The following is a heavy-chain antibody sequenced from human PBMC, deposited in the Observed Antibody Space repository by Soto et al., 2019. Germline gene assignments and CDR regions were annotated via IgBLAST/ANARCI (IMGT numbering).Heavy chain of an antibody. CDR1: GGSISSYY. D-gene: IGHD2-8*01. Sequence: SETLSLTCTVSGGSISSYYWSWIRQPPGKGLEWIGYIYYSGSTNYNPSLKSRVTISVDTSKNQFSLKLSSATAADTAVYYCARRLGYCTNGVCSYYFDYWGQGTLVTVSS. V-gene: IGHV4-59*01. CDR2: IYYSGST. J-gene: IGHJ4*02. CDR3: ARRLGYCTNGVCSYYFDY.